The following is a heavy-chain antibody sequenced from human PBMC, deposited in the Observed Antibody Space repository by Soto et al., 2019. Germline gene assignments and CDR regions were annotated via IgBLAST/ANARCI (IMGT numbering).Heavy chain of an antibody. D-gene: IGHD3-22*01. CDR1: GFRFSDYY. CDR2: ISSSGSTI. J-gene: IGHJ4*02. V-gene: IGHV3-11*01. CDR3: ARRSYYDSSGYEYYFDY. Sequence: AGGSLRLSCAASGFRFSDYYMRWIRQAPGKGLEWVSYISSSGSTIYYADSVKGRFTISRDNAKNSLYLQMNSLRAEDTAVYYCARRSYYDSSGYEYYFDYWGQGTLVTVSS.